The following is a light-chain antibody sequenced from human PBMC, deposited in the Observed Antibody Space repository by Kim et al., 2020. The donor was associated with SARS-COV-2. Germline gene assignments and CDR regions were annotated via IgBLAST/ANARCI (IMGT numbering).Light chain of an antibody. V-gene: IGKV3-15*01. CDR1: ESVGSN. CDR3: KLYNHWPLT. J-gene: IGKJ1*01. CDR2: GAL. Sequence: GERASLTWRVRESVGSNLAWYQQKTGQSPRLLIYGALTRATGVPERFGGRGSGTEFTLTISSLQSEDFGSYYCKLYNHWPLTCGQGAKVESK.